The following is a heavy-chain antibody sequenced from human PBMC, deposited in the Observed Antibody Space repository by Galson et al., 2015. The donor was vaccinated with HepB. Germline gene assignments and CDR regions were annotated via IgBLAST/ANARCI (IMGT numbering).Heavy chain of an antibody. CDR1: GYTFSTYS. V-gene: IGHV1-18*01. Sequence: SVKVSCKASGYTFSTYSITWVRQAPGQGLEWMGWISPYNGDTDYARKFQGRVTMTTDISTSTAYMDLRSLRSDDTAVYYCARGAVVEGVGSTQVNWFDPWGHRTLVSVSS. J-gene: IGHJ5*02. D-gene: IGHD2-2*01. CDR2: ISPYNGDT. CDR3: ARGAVVEGVGSTQVNWFDP.